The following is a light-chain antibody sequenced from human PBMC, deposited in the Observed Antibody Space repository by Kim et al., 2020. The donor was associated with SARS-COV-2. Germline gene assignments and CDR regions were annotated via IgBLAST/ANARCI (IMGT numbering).Light chain of an antibody. Sequence: DSTGDRITSTCRARQGISSYLAWYQQKPGKAPKLLIYAASTLQSGVPPRFSGSGSGTDFTLTISCLQSEDFATYYCQQYYSYPLTFGGGTKVDIK. CDR2: AAS. CDR3: QQYYSYPLT. V-gene: IGKV1-8*01. CDR1: QGISSY. J-gene: IGKJ4*01.